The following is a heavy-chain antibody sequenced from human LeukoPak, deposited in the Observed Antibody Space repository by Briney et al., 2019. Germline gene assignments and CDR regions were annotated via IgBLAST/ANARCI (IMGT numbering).Heavy chain of an antibody. CDR1: GGSISSSSYY. V-gene: IGHV4-39*01. CDR2: IYYSGST. CDR3: ARGQLTIFGVVTEDPPW. J-gene: IGHJ4*02. Sequence: PSETLSLTCTVSGGSISSSSYYWGWIRQPPGKGLEWIGTIYYSGSTYYNPSLKSRVTISVDTSKNQFSLKLTSVTAADTSVYYCARGQLTIFGVVTEDPPWWGQGILVTVSS. D-gene: IGHD3-3*01.